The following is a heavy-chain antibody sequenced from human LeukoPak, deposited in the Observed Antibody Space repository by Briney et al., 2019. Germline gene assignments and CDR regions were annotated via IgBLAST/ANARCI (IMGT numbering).Heavy chain of an antibody. V-gene: IGHV3-20*04. CDR1: GFTFDDYG. Sequence: GGSLTLSCAASGFTFDDYGMSWVRQAPGKGLEWVSGINWNGGSTTYTDSVKGRFTISRDNAMNSLYLQMNSLRVEDTAVYYCAKVAKYYYGSETYYFFEHWGQGTPVTASS. D-gene: IGHD3-10*01. CDR2: INWNGGST. CDR3: AKVAKYYYGSETYYFFEH. J-gene: IGHJ4*02.